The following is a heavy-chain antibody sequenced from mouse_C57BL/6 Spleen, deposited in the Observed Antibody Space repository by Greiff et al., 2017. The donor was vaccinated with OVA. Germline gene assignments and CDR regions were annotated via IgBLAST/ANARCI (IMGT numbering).Heavy chain of an antibody. V-gene: IGHV1-59*01. CDR3: ARRGHWYFDV. J-gene: IGHJ1*03. D-gene: IGHD3-3*01. CDR1: GYTFTSYW. Sequence: QVQLQQSGAELVRPGPSVKLSCKASGYTFTSYWMHWVKQRPGQGLEWIGVIDPSDSYTNYNQKFKGKATLTVDTSSSTAYMQLSSLTSEDSAVYYCARRGHWYFDVWGTGTTVTVSS. CDR2: IDPSDSYT.